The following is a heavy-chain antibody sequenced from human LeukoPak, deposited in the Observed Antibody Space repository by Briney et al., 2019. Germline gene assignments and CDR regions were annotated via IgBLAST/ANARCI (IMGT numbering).Heavy chain of an antibody. CDR2: ISAYNGNT. CDR3: ARPLSWFGELLFGGGYYFDY. D-gene: IGHD3-10*01. V-gene: IGHV1-18*04. CDR1: GYTFTSYG. Sequence: GASVKVSCKASGYTFTSYGISWVRQAPGQGLEWMGWISAYNGNTNYAQKLQGRVTMTTDTSTSTAYMELRSPRSDDTAVYYCARPLSWFGELLFGGGYYFDYWGQGTLVTVSS. J-gene: IGHJ4*02.